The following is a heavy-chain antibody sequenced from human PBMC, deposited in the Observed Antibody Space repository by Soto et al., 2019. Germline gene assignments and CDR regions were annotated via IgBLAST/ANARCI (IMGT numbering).Heavy chain of an antibody. D-gene: IGHD6-6*01. CDR2: IYYSGST. J-gene: IGHJ4*02. V-gene: IGHV4-59*08. Sequence: SETLSLTCTVSGGSISSYYWSWIRQPPGKGLEWIGYIYYSGSTNYNPSLKSRVSISVETSKNQFSLKLSSVTAADPAVYYCARQAEVAARHIIDYWGQGTLVTVSS. CDR3: ARQAEVAARHIIDY. CDR1: GGSISSYY.